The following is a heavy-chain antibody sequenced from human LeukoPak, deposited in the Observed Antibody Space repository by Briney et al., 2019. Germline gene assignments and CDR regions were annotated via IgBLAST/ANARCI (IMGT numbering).Heavy chain of an antibody. Sequence: ASVKVSCKASGYTFTGYYMHWVRPAPGQGLEWMGWINPNSGGTNYAQKFQGRVTMTRDTSISTAYMELSRLRSDDTAVYYCARLGGYYYDSSGCWGQGTLVTVSS. V-gene: IGHV1-2*02. CDR3: ARLGGYYYDSSGC. CDR1: GYTFTGYY. D-gene: IGHD3-22*01. CDR2: INPNSGGT. J-gene: IGHJ4*02.